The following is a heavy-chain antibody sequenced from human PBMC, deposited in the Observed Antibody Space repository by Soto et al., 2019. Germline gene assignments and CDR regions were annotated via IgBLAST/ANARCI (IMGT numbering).Heavy chain of an antibody. Sequence: PGGSLRLACAASGVTFSSYGIHWVRQAPGKGLEWVAVISYDGSNKYYADSVKGRFTISRDNSKNTLYLQMNCLRAEDTAVYYCAKLVTTVVTPFDYWGQGT. CDR1: GVTFSSYG. V-gene: IGHV3-30*18. J-gene: IGHJ4*02. CDR3: AKLVTTVVTPFDY. D-gene: IGHD4-17*01. CDR2: ISYDGSNK.